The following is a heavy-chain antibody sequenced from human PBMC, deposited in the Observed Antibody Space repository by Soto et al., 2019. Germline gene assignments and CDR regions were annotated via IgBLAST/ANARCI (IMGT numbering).Heavy chain of an antibody. CDR1: GFTFSSYA. Sequence: SLRLSCASSGFTFSSYAMSWVRQAPGKGLEWVSAISGSGGSTYYADSVKGRFTISRDNSKNTLYLQMNSLRAEDTAVYYCAKDPSKRYFDWLLFDYWGQGTLVTVSS. CDR2: ISGSGGST. CDR3: AKDPSKRYFDWLLFDY. V-gene: IGHV3-23*01. J-gene: IGHJ4*02. D-gene: IGHD3-9*01.